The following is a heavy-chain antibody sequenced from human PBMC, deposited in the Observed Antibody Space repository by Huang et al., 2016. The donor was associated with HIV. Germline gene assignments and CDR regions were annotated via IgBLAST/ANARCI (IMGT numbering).Heavy chain of an antibody. V-gene: IGHV3-9*01. CDR3: AKDRYSSSWNYFDF. CDR1: GFTFDDYA. D-gene: IGHD4-4*01. J-gene: IGHJ4*02. Sequence: FSCSASGFTFDDYAMHWVRQAPGKGLEWVSSIGWNSGVTGYADSVRGRFTSSRDNANNSLYLEMNGLRLEDTAIYFCAKDRYSSSWNYFDFWGQGALVIVSS. CDR2: IGWNSGVT.